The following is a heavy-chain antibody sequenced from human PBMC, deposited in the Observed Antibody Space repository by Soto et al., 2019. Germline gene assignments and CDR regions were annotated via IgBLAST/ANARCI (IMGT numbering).Heavy chain of an antibody. J-gene: IGHJ6*03. CDR2: ISAYNGNT. CDR3: ARDLHDYIWGSYRLAYYYYMDV. Sequence: QVQLVQSGAEVKKPGASVKVSCKASGYTFTSYGISWVRQAPGQGLEWMGWISAYNGNTNYAQKLQGRVTMTTDTSTSTAYMELRSLRSDDTAVYYCARDLHDYIWGSYRLAYYYYMDVWGKGTTVTVSS. V-gene: IGHV1-18*01. D-gene: IGHD3-16*02. CDR1: GYTFTSYG.